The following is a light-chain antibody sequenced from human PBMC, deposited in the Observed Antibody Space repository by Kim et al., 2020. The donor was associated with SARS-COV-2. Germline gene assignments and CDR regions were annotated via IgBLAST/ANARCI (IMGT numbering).Light chain of an antibody. J-gene: IGKJ2*01. V-gene: IGKV1-5*02. CDR2: DAS. CDR3: QQYNSDSHT. Sequence: SASRRHRVHIIWRASQSNSQWVAWYQHKTEKAPKLLIYDASSLESGIPSRFSGSGFGTEFTHTLNSLQPYYFATYYCQQYNSDSHTFGQGTKLEI. CDR1: QSNSQW.